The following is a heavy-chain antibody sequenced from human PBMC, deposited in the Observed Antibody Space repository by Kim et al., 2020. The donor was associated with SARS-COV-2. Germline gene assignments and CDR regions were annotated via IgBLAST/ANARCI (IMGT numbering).Heavy chain of an antibody. CDR2: INHSGST. V-gene: IGHV4-34*01. D-gene: IGHD3-10*01. CDR1: GVSFNDYY. CDR3: AGGQDVYSGRYGGMDV. J-gene: IGHJ6*02. Sequence: SETLSLTCAVYGVSFNDYYWSWIRQPPGKGLEWIGEINHSGSTNYNPSLKSRVIISVDTSKNQFSLKLSSVTAADTAVYYCAGGQDVYSGRYGGMDVWG.